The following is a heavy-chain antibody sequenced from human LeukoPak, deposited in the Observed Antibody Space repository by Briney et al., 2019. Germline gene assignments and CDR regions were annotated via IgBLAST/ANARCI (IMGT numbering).Heavy chain of an antibody. V-gene: IGHV4-30-4*01. Sequence: PSQTLSLTCTVSGGSISSGDYYWGWIRQPPGKGLEWIGYIYYSGSTYYNPSLKSRVTISVDTSKNQFSLKLSSVTAADTAVYYCARGFDYDSSGFDYWGQGTLVTVSS. CDR2: IYYSGST. CDR1: GGSISSGDYY. J-gene: IGHJ4*02. D-gene: IGHD3-22*01. CDR3: ARGFDYDSSGFDY.